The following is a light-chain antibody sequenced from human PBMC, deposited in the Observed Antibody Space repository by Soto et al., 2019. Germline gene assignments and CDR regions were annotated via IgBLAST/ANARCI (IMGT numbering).Light chain of an antibody. Sequence: QSVLTQPASVSGSPGQSITISCTGTNSDIGSYNYVSWYQQHPGKAPKLFIYEVSDRPSGVSSRFSGSKSGNTASLTISGLQAEDEADYYCSSYTSSGTLFGTGTKVTVL. V-gene: IGLV2-14*01. J-gene: IGLJ1*01. CDR1: NSDIGSYNY. CDR2: EVS. CDR3: SSYTSSGTL.